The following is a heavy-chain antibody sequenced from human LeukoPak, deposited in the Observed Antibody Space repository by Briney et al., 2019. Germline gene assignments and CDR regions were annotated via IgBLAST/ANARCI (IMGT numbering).Heavy chain of an antibody. V-gene: IGHV4-30-4*01. CDR2: IYYSGST. D-gene: IGHD1-7*01. J-gene: IGHJ4*02. CDR3: ARVYNWNYRVDY. CDR1: GGSISSGDYY. Sequence: SETLSLTCTVTGGSISSGDYYWSWIRQPPGKGLEWIGYIYYSGSTYYNPSLKSRVTISVDTSKNQFSLKLSSVTAADTAVYYCARVYNWNYRVDYWGQGTLVTVSS.